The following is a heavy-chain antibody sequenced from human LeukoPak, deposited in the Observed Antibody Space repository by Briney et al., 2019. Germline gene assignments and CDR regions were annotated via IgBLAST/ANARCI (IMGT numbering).Heavy chain of an antibody. CDR3: ARAGPGSGWYFDY. Sequence: ASVKVSCKASGYDFTSVGITWVRRAPGQGLEWMGWISPYNGNTRYAQKFQGRVAMTTDTSATTAYMELRGLRFNDTAVYYCARAGPGSGWYFDYWGQGTLVTVSS. CDR2: ISPYNGNT. CDR1: GYDFTSVG. D-gene: IGHD6-19*01. J-gene: IGHJ4*02. V-gene: IGHV1-18*01.